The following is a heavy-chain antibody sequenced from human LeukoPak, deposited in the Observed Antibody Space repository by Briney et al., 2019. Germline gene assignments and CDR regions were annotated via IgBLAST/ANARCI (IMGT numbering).Heavy chain of an antibody. CDR3: VRTPRD. V-gene: IGHV4-4*02. CDR2: IYHDGNT. CDR1: GASISSPYW. Sequence: PSGTLSLTCAVSGASISSPYWLTWVRQPPGKGLEWVGEIYHDGNTNYNPSLKSRLSVSLDKSRNQFSLKLSFVTAADTAVYYCVRTPRDWGQGILVTVSS. J-gene: IGHJ4*02. D-gene: IGHD2-21*01.